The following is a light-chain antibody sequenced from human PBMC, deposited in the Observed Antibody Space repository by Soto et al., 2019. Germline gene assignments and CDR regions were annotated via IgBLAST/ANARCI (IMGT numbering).Light chain of an antibody. CDR1: QSVSSN. V-gene: IGKV3-15*01. CDR2: GAS. CDR3: QQYNNWPALT. J-gene: IGKJ4*01. Sequence: EIVMTQSPATLSVSPGERATLSCRASQSVSSNLAWYQQKPGQAPRLHIYGASTRATGTPARFSGSGSGTEFTLTISSLQSEDFVVYYCQQYNNWPALTFGGGTKVEIK.